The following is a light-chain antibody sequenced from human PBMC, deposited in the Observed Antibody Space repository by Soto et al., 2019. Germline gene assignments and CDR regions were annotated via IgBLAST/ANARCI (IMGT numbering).Light chain of an antibody. J-gene: IGKJ1*01. CDR2: GAF. CDR1: QSVSNNY. CDR3: QQYGSSTRT. V-gene: IGKV3-20*01. Sequence: IVLTQSPGTPYLSPGERATLSCRASQSVSNNYLAWYQQKPGQAPRLLIYGAFKRATGIPDRFSVSGSGTDFTLTISRMEDEDVAVYCCQQYGSSTRTFGQGTKVDIK.